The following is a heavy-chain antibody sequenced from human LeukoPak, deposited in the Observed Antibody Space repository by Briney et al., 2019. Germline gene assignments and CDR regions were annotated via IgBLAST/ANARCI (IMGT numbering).Heavy chain of an antibody. J-gene: IGHJ4*02. D-gene: IGHD7-27*01. CDR2: IRQEGRDT. V-gene: IGHV3-30*02. CDR1: GFPFSSHG. CDR3: ARDFNWGFDY. Sequence: GGSLRLSCAASGFPFSSHGMHWVRQAPGKGLEWVAYIRQEGRDTYYADSVKGRFSISRDDSKYTVNLEMNGLRTEDMAVYYCARDFNWGFDYWGQGTLVSVSS.